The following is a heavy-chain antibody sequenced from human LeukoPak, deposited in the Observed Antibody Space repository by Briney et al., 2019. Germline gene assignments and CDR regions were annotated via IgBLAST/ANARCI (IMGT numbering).Heavy chain of an antibody. CDR1: GFTFSSYA. V-gene: IGHV3-23*01. Sequence: GGSLRLSCAASGFTFSSYAMSWVRQAPGKGLEWVSAISGSGGSTKYADSVKGRFTIARDNRKNTLYLQMNSLRAEDTAVYFCAKRGVVIRVILVGFHKEAYYFESWGQGALVTVSS. CDR2: ISGSGGST. D-gene: IGHD3/OR15-3a*01. CDR3: AKRGVVIRVILVGFHKEAYYFES. J-gene: IGHJ4*02.